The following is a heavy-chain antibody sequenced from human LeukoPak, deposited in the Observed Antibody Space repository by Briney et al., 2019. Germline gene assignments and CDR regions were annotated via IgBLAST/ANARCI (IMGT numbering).Heavy chain of an antibody. J-gene: IGHJ3*02. Sequence: GGSLRLSCAASGFSLSSYAMSWVRQAPGKGLEWVSAISSTDAGTYHADSVRGRFTISRDSSKNTLYLQMNSLRAEDAAVYYCAKDRAVVVTATNDAFDIWGQGTMVTVSS. CDR2: ISSTDAGT. V-gene: IGHV3-23*01. D-gene: IGHD2-21*02. CDR1: GFSLSSYA. CDR3: AKDRAVVVTATNDAFDI.